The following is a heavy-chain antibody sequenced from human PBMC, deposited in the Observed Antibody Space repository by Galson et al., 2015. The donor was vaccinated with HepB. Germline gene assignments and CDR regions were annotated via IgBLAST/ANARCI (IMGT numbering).Heavy chain of an antibody. J-gene: IGHJ4*02. CDR1: GFTVSDNY. CDR2: VYSGGTT. Sequence: SLRLSCAASGFTVSDNYMSWVRQAPGKGLEWVSVVYSGGTTYYADSVKGRFTISRDNYKNTLYLQMNSLRAEDTAVYYCARGVVAAGSFDYWGQGTLVTVSS. CDR3: ARGVVAAGSFDY. D-gene: IGHD2-15*01. V-gene: IGHV3-53*01.